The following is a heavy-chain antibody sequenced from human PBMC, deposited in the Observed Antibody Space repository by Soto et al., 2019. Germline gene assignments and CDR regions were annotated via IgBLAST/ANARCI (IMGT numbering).Heavy chain of an antibody. V-gene: IGHV5-51*01. D-gene: IGHD3-22*01. J-gene: IGHJ4*02. CDR3: ARGVVSTRTFDY. Sequence: GESLKISCKGSWYNFAGYWIACVRQMPGKGLELMGSIYPRDSDTRYRPSFQGQVTISADKSISSAYLQWSSLRASDTAMYYCARGVVSTRTFDYWAQGTPVTVSS. CDR2: IYPRDSDT. CDR1: WYNFAGYW.